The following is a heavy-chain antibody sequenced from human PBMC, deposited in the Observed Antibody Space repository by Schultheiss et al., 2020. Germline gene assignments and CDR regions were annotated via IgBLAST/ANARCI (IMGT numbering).Heavy chain of an antibody. V-gene: IGHV4-34*01. CDR1: GGSFSGYY. D-gene: IGHD6-6*01. Sequence: SETLSLTCAVYGGSFSGYYWSWIRQPPGKGLEWIGYIYYSGSTNYNPSLKSRVTISVDTSKNQFSLKLSSVTAADTAVYYCARDRAARGYYYGMDVWGKGTTVTVSS. J-gene: IGHJ6*04. CDR2: IYYSGST. CDR3: ARDRAARGYYYGMDV.